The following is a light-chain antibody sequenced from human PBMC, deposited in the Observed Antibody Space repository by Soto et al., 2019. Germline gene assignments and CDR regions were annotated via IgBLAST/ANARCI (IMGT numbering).Light chain of an antibody. CDR1: QSISNY. V-gene: IGKV1-39*01. CDR3: QKSYRNAYK. J-gene: IGKJ2*01. Sequence: IQMTQSPSSLSASVGDRVTITCRASQSISNYLNWYQQKPGKAPKLLIYSASSLESGVPSRFSGGGSGTDFTLTISDLQPEDFATYFCQKSYRNAYKFGQGTK. CDR2: SAS.